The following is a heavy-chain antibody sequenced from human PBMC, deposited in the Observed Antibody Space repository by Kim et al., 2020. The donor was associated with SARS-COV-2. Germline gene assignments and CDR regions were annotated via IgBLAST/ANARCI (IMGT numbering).Heavy chain of an antibody. J-gene: IGHJ6*03. CDR1: GYTFTSYY. CDR2: INPSGGST. Sequence: ASVKVSCKASGYTFTSYYMHWVRQAPGQGLEWMGIINPSGGSTSYAQKFQGRVTMTRDTSTSTVYMELSSLRSEDTAVYYCARDSHIPENYDFWSGAYYYYYMDVWGKGTTVTVSS. V-gene: IGHV1-46*01. D-gene: IGHD3-3*01. CDR3: ARDSHIPENYDFWSGAYYYYYMDV.